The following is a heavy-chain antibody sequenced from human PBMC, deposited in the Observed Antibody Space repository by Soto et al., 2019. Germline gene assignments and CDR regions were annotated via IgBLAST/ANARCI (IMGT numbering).Heavy chain of an antibody. CDR2: ISYDGSNK. J-gene: IGHJ6*02. V-gene: IGHV3-30*18. D-gene: IGHD6-19*01. Sequence: RGSLRLSCAASGFTFSSYGMHWVRQAPGKGLEGVAVISYDGSNKYYADSVKGRFTISRDNSKNTLYLQMNSLRAEDTAVYYCEKARRGYSSGCIPQRVCGMDVWGQGPTVTVSS. CDR3: EKARRGYSSGCIPQRVCGMDV. CDR1: GFTFSSYG.